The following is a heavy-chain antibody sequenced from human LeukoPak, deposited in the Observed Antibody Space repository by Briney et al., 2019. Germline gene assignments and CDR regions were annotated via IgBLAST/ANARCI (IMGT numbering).Heavy chain of an antibody. V-gene: IGHV3-48*03. Sequence: GGSLRLSRAASGFSFSTQEMAWVRQAPGKGLEWVSYISKDGRTIYYADSVKGRFTISRDNTRNSLFLQLSSLSADDTAFYYCARGSYTGFDLYFDSWGQGTLVTISS. CDR2: ISKDGRTI. J-gene: IGHJ4*02. D-gene: IGHD5-12*01. CDR1: GFSFSTQE. CDR3: ARGSYTGFDLYFDS.